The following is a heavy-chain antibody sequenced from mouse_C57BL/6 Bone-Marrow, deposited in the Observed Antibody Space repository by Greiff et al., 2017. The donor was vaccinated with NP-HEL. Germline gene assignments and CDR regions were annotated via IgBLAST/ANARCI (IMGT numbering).Heavy chain of an antibody. CDR3: ARQLRLRHFDY. D-gene: IGHD3-2*02. Sequence: VQLQQSGAELVKPGASVKLSCTASGFNITDYYMHWVKQRTEQGLEWIGRIDPEDGETKYAPKFQGKATLTADTSSNTAYLQLSSLTSEDTAVYYCARQLRLRHFDYWGQGTTLTVSS. J-gene: IGHJ2*01. CDR2: IDPEDGET. CDR1: GFNITDYY. V-gene: IGHV14-2*01.